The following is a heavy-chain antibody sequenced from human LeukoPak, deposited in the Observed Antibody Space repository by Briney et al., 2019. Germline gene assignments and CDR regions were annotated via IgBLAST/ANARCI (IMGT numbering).Heavy chain of an antibody. Sequence: GGSRRLSCAASGFNFNNYAMHWVRQAPGKGLEFVSAISTNGGTTYYAKSVKGSFTISRDNTKNTLFLQMDSLRPEDMAVYYCARGSDYDILTAYVQWGQGALVTVSS. J-gene: IGHJ4*02. D-gene: IGHD3-9*01. V-gene: IGHV3-64*01. CDR2: ISTNGGTT. CDR1: GFNFNNYA. CDR3: ARGSDYDILTAYVQ.